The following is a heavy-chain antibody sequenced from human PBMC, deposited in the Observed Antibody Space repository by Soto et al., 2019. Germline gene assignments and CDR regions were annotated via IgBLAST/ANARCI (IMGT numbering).Heavy chain of an antibody. CDR3: ARASLSDV. V-gene: IGHV4-59*08. D-gene: IGHD5-12*01. J-gene: IGHJ6*03. Sequence: RIRQKNSKGLEWIGYIYYRGTTNSNPSLKSRVTRSVDTSKNQFSLKLSSVTASDTAVDNCARASLSDVWVNGTT. CDR2: IYYRGTT.